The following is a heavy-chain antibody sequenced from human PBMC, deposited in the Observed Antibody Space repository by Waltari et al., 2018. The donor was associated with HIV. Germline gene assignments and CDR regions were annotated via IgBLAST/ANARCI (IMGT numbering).Heavy chain of an antibody. CDR2: MNPAGGDS. CDR1: GYTFTRHS. CDR3: ARVGGNKPLDY. D-gene: IGHD2-15*01. J-gene: IGHJ4*02. V-gene: IGHV1-3*01. Sequence: QVQLVQSGAEVKKPGASVKVSCKASGYTFTRHSLHWLRQAPGQRLEWLAWMNPAGGDSQHSQKFQGRISVTRDTSASTAFVVLQNLTPEDTALYFCARVGGNKPLDYWGQGTLITVSS.